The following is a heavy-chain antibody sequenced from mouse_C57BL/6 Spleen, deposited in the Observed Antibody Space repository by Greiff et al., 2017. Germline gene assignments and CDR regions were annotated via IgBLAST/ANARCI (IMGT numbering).Heavy chain of an antibody. CDR3: ARDRDDGYYGYFDV. D-gene: IGHD2-3*01. J-gene: IGHJ1*03. CDR1: GYSITSGYY. V-gene: IGHV3-6*01. Sequence: EVHLVESGPGLVKPSQSLSLTCSVTGYSITSGYYCNWIRQFPGNKLEWMGYISYDGSNNYNPSLKNRISITRDTSKNQFFLKLNSVTTEDTATYYCARDRDDGYYGYFDVWGTGTTVTVSS. CDR2: ISYDGSN.